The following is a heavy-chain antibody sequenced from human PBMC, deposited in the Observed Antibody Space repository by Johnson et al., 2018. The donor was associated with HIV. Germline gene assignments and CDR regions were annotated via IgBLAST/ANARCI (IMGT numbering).Heavy chain of an antibody. CDR2: ISYDGSNK. V-gene: IGHV3-30-3*01. J-gene: IGHJ3*02. D-gene: IGHD5-18*01. Sequence: QVQLVESGGGVVQPGRSLRLSCAASGFTFSSYAMHWVRQAPGKGLEWVAVISYDGSNKYYADSVKGRFTISRDNYKNTLYLQMNSLRAEDTAGYYCAKGLDTAMVRDAFDILGQGTMVTVSS. CDR1: GFTFSSYA. CDR3: AKGLDTAMVRDAFDI.